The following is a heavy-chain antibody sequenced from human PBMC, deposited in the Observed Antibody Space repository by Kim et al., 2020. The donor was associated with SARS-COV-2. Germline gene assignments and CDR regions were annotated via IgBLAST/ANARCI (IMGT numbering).Heavy chain of an antibody. V-gene: IGHV6-1*01. D-gene: IGHD5-12*01. CDR1: GDSVSSNSAA. J-gene: IGHJ4*02. Sequence: TLSLTCAISGDSVSSNSAAWNWIRQSPSRGLEWLGRTYYRSKWYNDYAVSVKSRITINPDTSKNQFSLQLNSVTPEDTAVYYCARARSYSGYDWPFDSWGQGTLVTVSA. CDR3: ARARSYSGYDWPFDS. CDR2: TYYRSKWYN.